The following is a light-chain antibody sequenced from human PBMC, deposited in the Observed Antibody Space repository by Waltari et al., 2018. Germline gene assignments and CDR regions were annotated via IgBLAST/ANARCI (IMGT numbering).Light chain of an antibody. J-gene: IGKJ1*01. CDR3: QLSNTNSWT. V-gene: IGKV1-39*01. CDR2: AAS. CDR1: QNIASL. Sequence: DIQTTQSPSSLSASIGDRVTITCRTSQNIASLLNWYQQMPGKAPKLLIYAASILQSGVPSRFSGSGSGTDFTLTISSLQPEDFATYSCQLSNTNSWTFGQGTKVEIK.